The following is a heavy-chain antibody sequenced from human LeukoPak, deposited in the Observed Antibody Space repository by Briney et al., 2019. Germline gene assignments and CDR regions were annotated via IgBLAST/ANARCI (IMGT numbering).Heavy chain of an antibody. Sequence: GGSLRLSCAASGFSLDDYAMHWVRQVPGKGLEWVSGINWNSNRVAYADSVKGRFTISRDNAKNSLYLQMNSLRAEDTALYYCAKDYYGSGYYYYGMDVWGQGTTVTVSS. CDR2: INWNSNRV. V-gene: IGHV3-9*01. CDR1: GFSLDDYA. CDR3: AKDYYGSGYYYYGMDV. D-gene: IGHD3-10*01. J-gene: IGHJ6*02.